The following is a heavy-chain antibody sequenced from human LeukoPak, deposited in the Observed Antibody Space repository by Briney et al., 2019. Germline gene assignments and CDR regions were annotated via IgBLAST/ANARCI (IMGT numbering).Heavy chain of an antibody. D-gene: IGHD6-13*01. V-gene: IGHV6-1*01. CDR1: GDSVSNKNAA. J-gene: IGHJ4*02. CDR3: AGGIAAGGFDY. CDR2: TYYRSKWYN. Sequence: TSQTLSLTCALSGDSVSNKNAAWNWIRQSPLRGLEWLGRTYYRSKWYNEYTVSVKSRIAINPDAPKNQFSLQLNSVTPEDTAVYYCAGGIAAGGFDYWGQGTLVTVSS.